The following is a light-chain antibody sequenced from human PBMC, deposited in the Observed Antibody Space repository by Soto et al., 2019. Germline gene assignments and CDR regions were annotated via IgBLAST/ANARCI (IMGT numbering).Light chain of an antibody. Sequence: QSALTQPASVSGSPGQSITISCTGTSSDVGGYNYVSWYQQHPGKAPKLMIYDVSNRPSGVSNRLSGSKSGNTASLTISGLQAEDEADYYCSSYISSSTKVFGTGTKLPVL. J-gene: IGLJ1*01. V-gene: IGLV2-14*01. CDR3: SSYISSSTKV. CDR1: SSDVGGYNY. CDR2: DVS.